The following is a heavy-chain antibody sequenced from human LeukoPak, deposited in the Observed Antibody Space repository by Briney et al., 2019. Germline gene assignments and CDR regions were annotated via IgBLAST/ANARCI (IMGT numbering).Heavy chain of an antibody. J-gene: IGHJ4*02. CDR2: ISSSGSSI. CDR1: AFTFSSYE. V-gene: IGHV3-48*03. CDR3: ARSWRDGSGSYYHGIL. D-gene: IGHD3-10*01. Sequence: PGGSLRLSCTASAFTFSSYEMNWVRQAPGKGLEWVSYISSSGSSIYYADSVKGRFTISRDNAKNSLYLQMNSLRAEDTAVYYCARSWRDGSGSYYHGILWGQGTLVTVSS.